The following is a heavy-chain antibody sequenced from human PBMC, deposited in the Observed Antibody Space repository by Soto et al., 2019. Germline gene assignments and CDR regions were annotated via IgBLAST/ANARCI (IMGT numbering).Heavy chain of an antibody. CDR3: ASSSRKDYNFATDT. J-gene: IGHJ6*02. Sequence: GGSLRLSCAVSGFSVSSNFMSWVRQAPGKGLEWVSVMYSSGTTHDADSVKGRFTISRDNSKNTVYLELNSLRVDDTAVYYCASSSRKDYNFATDTWGQGTTVTVSS. V-gene: IGHV3-53*01. CDR1: GFSVSSNF. CDR2: MYSSGTT. D-gene: IGHD6-6*01.